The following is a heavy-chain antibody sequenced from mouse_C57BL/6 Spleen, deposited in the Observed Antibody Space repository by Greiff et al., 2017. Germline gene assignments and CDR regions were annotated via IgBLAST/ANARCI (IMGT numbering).Heavy chain of an antibody. D-gene: IGHD2-4*01. CDR1: GYTFTNYW. Sequence: QVQLQQSGAELVRPGTSVKMSCKASGYTFTNYWIGWAKQRPGHGLEWIGDIYPGGGYTNYNEKFKGKATLTADKSSSTAYMQFSSLTSEDSAIYYCARLLNYDYSSYAMDYWGQGTSVTVSS. J-gene: IGHJ4*01. V-gene: IGHV1-63*01. CDR3: ARLLNYDYSSYAMDY. CDR2: IYPGGGYT.